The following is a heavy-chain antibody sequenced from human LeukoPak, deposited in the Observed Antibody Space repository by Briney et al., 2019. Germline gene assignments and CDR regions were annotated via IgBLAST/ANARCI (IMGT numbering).Heavy chain of an antibody. D-gene: IGHD2-2*03. CDR3: ARRPGYCNNASCPPFDY. V-gene: IGHV4-30-4*08. J-gene: IGHJ4*02. CDR2: IYYSGST. CDR1: GGSISSGDYY. Sequence: MPSETLSLTCTVSGGSISSGDYYWSWIRQPPGKGLEWIGYIYYSGSTFYNPSLKSRVTISGDASKTQFSLKVSSVTAADTAVYYCARRPGYCNNASCPPFDYWGQGTLATVSS.